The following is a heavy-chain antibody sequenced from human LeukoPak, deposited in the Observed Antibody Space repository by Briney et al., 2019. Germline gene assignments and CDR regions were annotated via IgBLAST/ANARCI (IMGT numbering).Heavy chain of an antibody. CDR1: GFTLSSYE. J-gene: IGHJ4*02. D-gene: IGHD1-1*01. V-gene: IGHV3-23*01. CDR2: ISGSGGST. CDR3: ARSTAGRALYYFDY. Sequence: SGGSLSLSCAASGFTLSSYEMNWVRQAPGKGLEWVSAISGSGGSTYYADSVKGRFTISRDNSKNTLYLQMNSLRAEDTAVYYCARSTAGRALYYFDYWGQGTLVTVSS.